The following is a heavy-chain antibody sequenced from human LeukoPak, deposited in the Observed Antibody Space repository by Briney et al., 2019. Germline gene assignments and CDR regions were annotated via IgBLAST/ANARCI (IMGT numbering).Heavy chain of an antibody. D-gene: IGHD2-2*01. J-gene: IGHJ4*02. V-gene: IGHV3-21*01. CDR3: ARDRCSSTSCYVTY. CDR2: ISSSSSYI. CDR1: GFTFSSYS. Sequence: GGSLILSCAASGFTFSSYSMNWVRQAPGKVLEWVTSISSSSSYIYYADSVKGRFTISRDNAKNSLYLQMNSLRAEDTAVYYCARDRCSSTSCYVTYWGQGTLVTVSS.